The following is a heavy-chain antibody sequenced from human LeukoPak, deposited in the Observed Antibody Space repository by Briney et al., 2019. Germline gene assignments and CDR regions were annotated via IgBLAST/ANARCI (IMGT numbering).Heavy chain of an antibody. V-gene: IGHV3-30*18. D-gene: IGHD4-17*01. J-gene: IGHJ6*02. Sequence: GGSLRLSCAASGFTFSSYGMHWVRQAPGKGLEWVAVISYDGSNKYYADSVKGRFTISRDNSKNTLYLQMNSLRAEGTAVYYCAKEHSVTTVDYYYYGMDVWGQGTTVTVSS. CDR1: GFTFSSYG. CDR3: AKEHSVTTVDYYYYGMDV. CDR2: ISYDGSNK.